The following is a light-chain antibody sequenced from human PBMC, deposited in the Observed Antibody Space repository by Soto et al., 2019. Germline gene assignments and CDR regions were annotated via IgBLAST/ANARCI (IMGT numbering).Light chain of an antibody. Sequence: DIQMTQSPSSLSASVGDRVTITCRASQSISSYLNWYQQKPGKAPKLLIYAASSLQSGVPSRFSGSVSGTDFTLNISSLQPEDFATYYCQQSYSPWTFGQGTKVEIK. CDR3: QQSYSPWT. V-gene: IGKV1-39*01. CDR1: QSISSY. CDR2: AAS. J-gene: IGKJ1*01.